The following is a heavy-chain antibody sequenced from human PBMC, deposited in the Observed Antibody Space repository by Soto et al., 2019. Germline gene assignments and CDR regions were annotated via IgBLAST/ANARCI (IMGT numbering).Heavy chain of an antibody. V-gene: IGHV3-30*18. D-gene: IGHD4-17*01. J-gene: IGHJ2*01. Sequence: QVQLVESGGGVVQPGRSLRLSCAASGFTFSSYGMHWVRQAPGKGLEWVAVISYDGSNKYYADSVKGRFTISRDNSKNTLYRPMNSLRAEDTAVYYCANDRRHGDYGGSFDLWGRGTLITVSS. CDR1: GFTFSSYG. CDR3: ANDRRHGDYGGSFDL. CDR2: ISYDGSNK.